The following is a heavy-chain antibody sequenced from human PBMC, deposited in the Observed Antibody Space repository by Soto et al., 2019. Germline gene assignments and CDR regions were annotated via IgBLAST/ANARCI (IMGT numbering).Heavy chain of an antibody. V-gene: IGHV3-15*01. D-gene: IGHD2-15*01. J-gene: IGHJ4*02. Sequence: EVQLVESGGGLVKPGGSLRLSCAASGFTFSNAWMSWVRQAPGKGLEWVGRIKSKTDGGTTDYAAPVKGRFTISRDDSKNTLYLQMNSLKTEDTAVYYCTTHQGRLVSAYYFDYWGQGTLVTVSS. CDR3: TTHQGRLVSAYYFDY. CDR2: IKSKTDGGTT. CDR1: GFTFSNAW.